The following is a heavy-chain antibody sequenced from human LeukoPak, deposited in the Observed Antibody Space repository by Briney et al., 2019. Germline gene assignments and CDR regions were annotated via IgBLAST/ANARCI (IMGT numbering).Heavy chain of an antibody. CDR1: GFTLSSYW. J-gene: IGHJ5*02. CDR2: INSDDSST. V-gene: IGHV3-74*01. CDR3: ARDRGPAHSGWHGPPSNWFDP. D-gene: IGHD6-19*01. Sequence: GGSLRLSCAASGFTLSSYWMHWVRQAPGKGLVWVSRINSDDSSTSYADSVKGRFTISRDNAKNTLYLQMNSLRAEDTAVYYCARDRGPAHSGWHGPPSNWFDPWGQGTLVTVSS.